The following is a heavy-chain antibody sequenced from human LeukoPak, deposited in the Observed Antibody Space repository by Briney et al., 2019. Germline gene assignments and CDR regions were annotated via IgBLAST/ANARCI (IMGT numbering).Heavy chain of an antibody. CDR2: ISGSGTVT. CDR3: AKTSVGEGRIIGSGYFDN. Sequence: GGSLRLSCAASGFTFSNHAMNWVRQAPGKGLEWVSIISGSGTVTYYADSVKGRFTISRDNSRNTVYLQMNSLRAEDTALYYCAKTSVGEGRIIGSGYFDNWGQGTLVTVSS. V-gene: IGHV3-23*01. J-gene: IGHJ4*02. CDR1: GFTFSNHA. D-gene: IGHD2-15*01.